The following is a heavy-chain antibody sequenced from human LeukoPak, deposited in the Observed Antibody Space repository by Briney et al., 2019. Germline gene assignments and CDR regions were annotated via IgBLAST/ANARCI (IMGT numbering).Heavy chain of an antibody. CDR1: GGSFSGYY. CDR3: ARGRRMVRGVILLD. V-gene: IGHV4-34*01. Sequence: SVTLSLTCAVYGGSFSGYYWSWIRQPPGKGLEWIGEINHSGSTNYNPSLKSRVTISVDTSKNQLSLKLSSVTAADTAVYYCARGRRMVRGVILLDWGQGTLVTVSS. D-gene: IGHD3-10*01. CDR2: INHSGST. J-gene: IGHJ4*02.